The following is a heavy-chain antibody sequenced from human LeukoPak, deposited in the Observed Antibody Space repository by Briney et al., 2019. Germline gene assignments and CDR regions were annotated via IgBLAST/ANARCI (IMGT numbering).Heavy chain of an antibody. J-gene: IGHJ6*02. Sequence: SETLSLTCTVSGGLISSTSYYWGWIRQPSGKGLEWIGSVYYSGSTYYNPSLKSRVTISVDTSKNQFSLKLSSVTAADTAAYYCVARMDVWGQGTTVTVSS. D-gene: IGHD2-21*01. CDR1: GGLISSTSYY. CDR3: VARMDV. CDR2: VYYSGST. V-gene: IGHV4-39*07.